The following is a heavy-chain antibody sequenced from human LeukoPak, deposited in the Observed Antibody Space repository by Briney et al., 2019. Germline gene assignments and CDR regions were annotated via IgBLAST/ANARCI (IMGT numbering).Heavy chain of an antibody. CDR3: ARVGGNCSGGGCYSYIDY. V-gene: IGHV3-30-3*01. Sequence: GGSLRLSCAASGFTFSSYAMHWVRQAPGKGLEWVAVISYDGTNKYYADSVKGRFTISRDNSKNTLHLQMNSLRAEDTAVYYCARVGGNCSGGGCYSYIDYWGQGTLVTVSS. J-gene: IGHJ4*02. CDR1: GFTFSSYA. CDR2: ISYDGTNK. D-gene: IGHD2-15*01.